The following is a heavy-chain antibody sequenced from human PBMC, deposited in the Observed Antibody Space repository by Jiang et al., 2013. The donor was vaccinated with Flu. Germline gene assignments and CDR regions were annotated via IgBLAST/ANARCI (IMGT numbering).Heavy chain of an antibody. CDR1: GFSLSTSGVG. Sequence: KPTQTLTLTCTFSGFSLSTSGVGVGWIRQPPGKALEWLALIYWDDDKRYSPSLKSRLTITKDTSKNQVVLTMTNMDPVDTATYYCAHSQSLWFGDLPFDYVGPGNPGHRLL. J-gene: IGHJ4*02. CDR2: IYWDDDK. V-gene: IGHV2-5*02. D-gene: IGHD3-10*01. CDR3: AHSQSLWFGDLPFDY.